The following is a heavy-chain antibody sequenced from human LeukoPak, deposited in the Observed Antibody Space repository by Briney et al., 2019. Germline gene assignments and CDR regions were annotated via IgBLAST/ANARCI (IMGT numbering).Heavy chain of an antibody. J-gene: IGHJ4*02. D-gene: IGHD6-19*01. CDR2: ISSSGSSI. CDR3: ARRSSVAVFDY. CDR1: GFTFSSYE. V-gene: IGHV3-48*03. Sequence: PGGSLRLSWAASGFTFSSYEMNWVRQAPGKGLEWVSYISSSGSSIYYADSVKGRFTISRDNAKNSLYLQMNSLRGEDTAVYYCARRSSVAVFDYWGQGTLVTVSS.